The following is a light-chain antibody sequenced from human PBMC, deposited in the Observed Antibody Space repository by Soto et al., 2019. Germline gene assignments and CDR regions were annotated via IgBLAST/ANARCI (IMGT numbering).Light chain of an antibody. Sequence: DIVMTQSPLSLPVTPGEPASISCRSSQSLLHSNGYNYLDWYLQKPGQSPQLLICVGSNRASGVPDRFSGSGSGTDFTLKISRVEAEDVGVYYCMQALQTPLTFGGGTKVEIK. V-gene: IGKV2-28*01. CDR3: MQALQTPLT. J-gene: IGKJ4*01. CDR1: QSLLHSNGYNY. CDR2: VGS.